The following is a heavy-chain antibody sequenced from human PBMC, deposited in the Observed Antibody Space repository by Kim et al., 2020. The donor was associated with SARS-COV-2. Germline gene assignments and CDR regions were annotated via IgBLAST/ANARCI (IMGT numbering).Heavy chain of an antibody. D-gene: IGHD3-10*01. Sequence: DSVKGRFTISRDNAKNSLYLQMNSLRAEDTAVYYCARDHMVRGVISWFDPWGQGTLVTVSS. CDR3: ARDHMVRGVISWFDP. V-gene: IGHV3-21*01. J-gene: IGHJ5*02.